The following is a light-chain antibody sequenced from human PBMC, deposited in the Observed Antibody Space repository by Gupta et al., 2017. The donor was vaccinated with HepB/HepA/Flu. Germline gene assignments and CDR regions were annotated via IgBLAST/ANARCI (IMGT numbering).Light chain of an antibody. CDR2: DAS. CDR1: QSISSY. V-gene: IGKV3-11*01. J-gene: IGKJ4*01. CDR3: QQRSSWPSIT. Sequence: EIVLTQSPATLSLSPGERATLSCRASQSISSYLAWYQQKPGQPPRLLIYDASIRATGIPARFSGSGYGTDFTLTISSREPGDFAVYYCQQRSSWPSITFGGGTKVEI.